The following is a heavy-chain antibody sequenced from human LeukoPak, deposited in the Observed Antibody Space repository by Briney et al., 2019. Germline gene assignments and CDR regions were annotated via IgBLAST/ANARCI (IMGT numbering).Heavy chain of an antibody. Sequence: SETLSLTCTVSGDSFNSSNFFWGWIRPPPGKGLEWLGSFHYSGSNFYNPSLKSRLTISVDTSRNHFSLKLTSVTAADTAVYYCARHEYQVFPPANWFDPWGQGTLVTVSS. CDR2: FHYSGSN. V-gene: IGHV4-39*02. CDR3: ARHEYQVFPPANWFDP. CDR1: GDSFNSSNFF. D-gene: IGHD6-6*01. J-gene: IGHJ5*02.